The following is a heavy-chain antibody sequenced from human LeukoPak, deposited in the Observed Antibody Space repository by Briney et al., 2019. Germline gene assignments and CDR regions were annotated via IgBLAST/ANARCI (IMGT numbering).Heavy chain of an antibody. J-gene: IGHJ4*02. CDR2: INTNTGNP. V-gene: IGHV7-4-1*02. CDR1: GYTFTSYA. CDR3: ARGHEGGIAWFGELGSDY. D-gene: IGHD3-10*01. Sequence: ASVKVSCKASGYTFTSYAMNWVRQAPGQGLEWMGWINTNTGNPTYAQGFTGRFVFSLDTSVSTAYLQISSLKAEDTAVYYCARGHEGGIAWFGELGSDYWGQGTLVTVSS.